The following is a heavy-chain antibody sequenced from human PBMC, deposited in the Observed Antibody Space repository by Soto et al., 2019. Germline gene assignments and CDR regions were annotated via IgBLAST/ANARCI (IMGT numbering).Heavy chain of an antibody. V-gene: IGHV4-34*01. D-gene: IGHD1-7*01. J-gene: IGHJ6*03. CDR3: ARGLHQNYLSVHYYMDV. CDR2: IKHSGST. CDR1: GGSFSGYY. Sequence: PSETLSLTCAVYGGSFSGYYWSWIRQPPGKGLEWIGEIKHSGSTNYNPSLKSRVTISVDTSKNQFSLKLSSVTAADTAVYYCARGLHQNYLSVHYYMDVWGKGTTVTVSS.